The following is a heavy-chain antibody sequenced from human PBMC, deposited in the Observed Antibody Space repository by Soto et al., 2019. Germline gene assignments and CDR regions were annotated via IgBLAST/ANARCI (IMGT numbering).Heavy chain of an antibody. CDR2: ISSSSSTI. J-gene: IGHJ1*01. Sequence: EVQLVESGGGLVRPGGSLRLSCAASGFTFSSYSMNWVRQAPGKGLEWVSYISSSSSTIYYADSVKGRFTISRDNAKNSLYLQMNSLRDEDTAVYYCARGVYYDSSGYYYPEYFQHWGQGTLVTVSS. CDR3: ARGVYYDSSGYYYPEYFQH. CDR1: GFTFSSYS. V-gene: IGHV3-48*02. D-gene: IGHD3-22*01.